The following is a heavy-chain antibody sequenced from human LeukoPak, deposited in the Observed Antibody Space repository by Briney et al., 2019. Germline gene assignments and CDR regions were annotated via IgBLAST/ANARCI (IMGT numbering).Heavy chain of an antibody. CDR3: ARHCSSTSCYMGMDV. V-gene: IGHV5-51*01. J-gene: IGHJ6*03. CDR2: IYPGDSDT. Sequence: GESLKISCKGSGYSFTSYWIGWVRQMPGKGLKWMGIIYPGDSDTRYSPSFQGQVTISADKSISTAYLQWSSLKASDTAMYYCARHCSSTSCYMGMDVWGKGTTVTVSS. D-gene: IGHD2-2*02. CDR1: GYSFTSYW.